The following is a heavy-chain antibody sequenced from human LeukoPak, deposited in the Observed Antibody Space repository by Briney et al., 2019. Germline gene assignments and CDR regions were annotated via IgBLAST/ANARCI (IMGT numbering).Heavy chain of an antibody. CDR2: IKQDGSEK. J-gene: IGHJ4*02. CDR3: ARSPYTSGWYGVGY. Sequence: GGSLRLSCAASGFTFSSYWMSWVRQAPGKGLEWVANIKQDGSEKYYVDSVKGRFTISRDNAKNSLYLQLSSLRAEDTAVYYCARSPYTSGWYGVGYWGQGTLVTVSS. CDR1: GFTFSSYW. D-gene: IGHD6-19*01. V-gene: IGHV3-7*01.